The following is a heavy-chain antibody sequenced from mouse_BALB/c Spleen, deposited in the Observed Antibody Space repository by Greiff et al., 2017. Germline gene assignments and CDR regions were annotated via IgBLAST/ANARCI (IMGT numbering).Heavy chain of an antibody. CDR3: ARNYDYDGYYAMDY. J-gene: IGHJ4*01. D-gene: IGHD2-4*01. V-gene: IGHV1S137*01. CDR2: ISTYYGDA. CDR1: GYTFTDYA. Sequence: QVQLQQSGAELVRPGVSVKISCKGSGYTFTDYAMHWVKQSHAKSLEWIGVISTYYGDASYNQKFKGKATMTVDKSSSTAYMELARLTSEDSAIYYCARNYDYDGYYAMDYWGQGTSVTVSS.